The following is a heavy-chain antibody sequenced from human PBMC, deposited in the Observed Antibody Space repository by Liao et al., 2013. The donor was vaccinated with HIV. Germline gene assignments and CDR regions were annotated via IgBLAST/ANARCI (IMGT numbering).Heavy chain of an antibody. Sequence: QVQLQQWGAGLVKPSETLSLTCTVSGGSISSYYWSWIRQPPGKGLEWIGYIYYSGSTNYNPSLKSRVTISVDTSKNQFSLKLSSVTAADTAVYYCARHKWELIHWYFDLWGRGTLVTVSS. D-gene: IGHD1-26*01. V-gene: IGHV4-59*01. CDR1: GGSISSYY. CDR3: ARHKWELIHWYFDL. J-gene: IGHJ2*01. CDR2: IYYSGST.